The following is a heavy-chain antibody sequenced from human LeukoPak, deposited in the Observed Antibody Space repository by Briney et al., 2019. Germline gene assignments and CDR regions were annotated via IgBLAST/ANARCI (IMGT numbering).Heavy chain of an antibody. V-gene: IGHV4-4*07. J-gene: IGHJ5*02. CDR2: IYTSGST. CDR1: GGSISSYY. D-gene: IGHD2-2*01. CDR3: ARDEYCSSTSCLNWFDP. Sequence: SETLSLTCTVSGGSISSYYWSWIRQPAGKELEWIGRIYTSGSTNYNPSLKSRVTMSVDTSKNQFSLKLSSVTAADTAVYYCARDEYCSSTSCLNWFDPWGQGTLVTVSS.